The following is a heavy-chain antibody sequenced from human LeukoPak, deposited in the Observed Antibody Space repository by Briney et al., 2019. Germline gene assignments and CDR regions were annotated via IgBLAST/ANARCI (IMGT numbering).Heavy chain of an antibody. CDR3: ARSRNYDSSGYYYDY. Sequence: SETLPLTCTVSGGSISSYYWSWIRQPPGKGLEWIGYIYYSGSTNYNPSLKSRVTISVDTSKNQFSLKLSSVTAADTAVYYCARSRNYDSSGYYYDYWGQGTLVTVSS. D-gene: IGHD3-22*01. CDR2: IYYSGST. J-gene: IGHJ4*02. CDR1: GGSISSYY. V-gene: IGHV4-59*01.